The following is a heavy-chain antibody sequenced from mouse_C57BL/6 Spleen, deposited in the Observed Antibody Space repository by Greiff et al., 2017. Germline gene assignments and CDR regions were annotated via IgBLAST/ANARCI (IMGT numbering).Heavy chain of an antibody. D-gene: IGHD2-4*01. CDR3: VRRRDYDVYYFDC. CDR2: IRSKSNNYAT. CDR1: GFSFNTYA. V-gene: IGHV10-1*01. Sequence: EVQVVESGGGLVQPKGSLKLSCAASGFSFNTYAMNWVRQAPGKGLEWVARIRSKSNNYATYYADSVKYRFTISRDDSESMLYLQMNNLKTEDTAVDYCVRRRDYDVYYFDCWGQGTTLTVSS. J-gene: IGHJ2*01.